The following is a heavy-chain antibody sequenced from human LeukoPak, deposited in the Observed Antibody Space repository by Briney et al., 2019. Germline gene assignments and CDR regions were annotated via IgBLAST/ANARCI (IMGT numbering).Heavy chain of an antibody. V-gene: IGHV3-23*01. CDR3: ARRGNYYGSGSNNWFDP. CDR2: ISNAGSGT. CDR1: GFTFSNSA. J-gene: IGHJ5*02. Sequence: GGSLRLSCAASGFTFSNSAMTWIRQLPGKGLEWVSTISNAGSGTYYADSVKGRFTISRDNSKNTLYLQMNSLRAEDTAVYYCARRGNYYGSGSNNWFDPWGQGTLVTVSS. D-gene: IGHD3-10*01.